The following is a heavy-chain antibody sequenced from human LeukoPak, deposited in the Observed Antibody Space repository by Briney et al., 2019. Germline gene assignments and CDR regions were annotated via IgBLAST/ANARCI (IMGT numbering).Heavy chain of an antibody. CDR2: IYYSGST. V-gene: IGHV4-59*01. D-gene: IGHD5-24*01. J-gene: IGHJ5*02. Sequence: PSETLSLTCTVSGGSINSYYWSWIRQPPRKGLEWIGYIYYSGSTNYNPSLKSRVTISVDTSKNQFSLKMSSVTAADTAVYYCARARDGHINNWFDPWGQGTLVTVSS. CDR3: ARARDGHINNWFDP. CDR1: GGSINSYY.